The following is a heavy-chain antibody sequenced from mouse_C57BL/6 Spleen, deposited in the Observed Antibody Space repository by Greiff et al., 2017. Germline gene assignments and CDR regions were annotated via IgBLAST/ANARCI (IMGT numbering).Heavy chain of an antibody. Sequence: QVQLKESGPELVKPGASVKISCKASGYAFSSSWMNWVKQRPGTGLEWIGRIYPGDGDTNYNGKFKGKATLTADKSSSTAYMQLSSLTSEDSAVYFCAREDYEGWYFDVWGTGTTVTVSS. CDR1: GYAFSSSW. V-gene: IGHV1-82*01. D-gene: IGHD2-4*01. J-gene: IGHJ1*03. CDR2: IYPGDGDT. CDR3: AREDYEGWYFDV.